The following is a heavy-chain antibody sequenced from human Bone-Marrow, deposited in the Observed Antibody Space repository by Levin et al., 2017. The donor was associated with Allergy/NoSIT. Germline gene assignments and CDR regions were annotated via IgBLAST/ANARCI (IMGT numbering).Heavy chain of an antibody. CDR1: GFIFSTYS. D-gene: IGHD1/OR15-1a*01. CDR2: ISSASSYI. Sequence: LSLTCAASGFIFSTYSLHWVRQSPGKGLEWVASISSASSYIYYADSVKGRFTISRDNAKNSLSLQMNSLRAEDTAVYYCARSESITGTEDLKVMDVWGPGTTVTVSS. V-gene: IGHV3-21*01. CDR3: ARSESITGTEDLKVMDV. J-gene: IGHJ6*02.